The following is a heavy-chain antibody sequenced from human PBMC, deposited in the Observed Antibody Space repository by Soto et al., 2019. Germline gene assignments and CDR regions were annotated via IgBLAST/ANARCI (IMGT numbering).Heavy chain of an antibody. CDR1: GFTFSDYY. V-gene: IGHV3-11*06. J-gene: IGHJ6*02. CDR2: ISSSSSYT. CDR3: ERDRSTVTTSYGMDV. Sequence: GGSLRLSCAASGFTFSDYYMSWIRQAPGKGLEWVSYISSSSSYTNYADSVKGRFTISRDNAKNSLYLQMNSLRAEDTAVYYCERDRSTVTTSYGMDVWGQGTTVTVSS. D-gene: IGHD4-17*01.